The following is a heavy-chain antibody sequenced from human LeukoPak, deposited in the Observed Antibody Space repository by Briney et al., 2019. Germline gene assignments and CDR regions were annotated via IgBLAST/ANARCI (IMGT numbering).Heavy chain of an antibody. Sequence: PGGSLGLSCAASGFIFSGYGMHWVRQAPGKGLEWVAVIWYDGSNKNYADSVKGRFTISRDNSKNTLFLQMNSLRAEDTAVFYCARGNFRRDGYNFDYWGQGTLVTVSS. CDR2: IWYDGSNK. CDR1: GFIFSGYG. CDR3: ARGNFRRDGYNFDY. D-gene: IGHD5-24*01. J-gene: IGHJ4*02. V-gene: IGHV3-33*01.